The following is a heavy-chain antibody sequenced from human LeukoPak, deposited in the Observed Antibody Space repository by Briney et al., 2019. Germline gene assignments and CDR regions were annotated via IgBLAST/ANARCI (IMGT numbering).Heavy chain of an antibody. CDR1: GYTFTSYA. J-gene: IGHJ5*02. Sequence: ASVKVSCKASGYTFTSYAMHWVRQAPGQRLEWMGWINAGNGNTKYSQKFQGRVTITRDTSASTAYMELSSLRSEDTAMYYCAREGDGYNYPFDPWGQGTLVTVSS. CDR3: AREGDGYNYPFDP. CDR2: INAGNGNT. V-gene: IGHV1-3*01. D-gene: IGHD5-24*01.